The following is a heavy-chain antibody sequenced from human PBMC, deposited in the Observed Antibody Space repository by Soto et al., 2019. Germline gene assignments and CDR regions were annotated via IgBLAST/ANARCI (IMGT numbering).Heavy chain of an antibody. J-gene: IGHJ4*02. CDR1: GITISNYP. CDR3: VKDDGGYPSTAPH. Sequence: DVQLLESGGGLVQPGGSLRLSCAASGITISNYPMSWVRQAPGKGLDWVSGISGSGDRTYYADSAKGRFTISKDIPRNSLSLQLDSLGVEDTAVYFCVKDDGGYPSTAPHWGQGTLVTVSS. CDR2: ISGSGDRT. V-gene: IGHV3-23*01. D-gene: IGHD3-22*01.